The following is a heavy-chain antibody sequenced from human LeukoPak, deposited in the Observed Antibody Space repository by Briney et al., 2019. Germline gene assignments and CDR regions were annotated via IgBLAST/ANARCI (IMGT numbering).Heavy chain of an antibody. D-gene: IGHD4-11*01. Sequence: SETLSLTCTVSGGSISSGSYYWSWIRQPAGKGLEWIGRIYTSGSTNYNPSLESRVTISVDTSKNQFSLKLSSVTAADTAVYYCAAMTTVTTLGLDVWGKGTTVTVSS. V-gene: IGHV4-61*02. CDR3: AAMTTVTTLGLDV. J-gene: IGHJ6*04. CDR2: IYTSGST. CDR1: GGSISSGSYY.